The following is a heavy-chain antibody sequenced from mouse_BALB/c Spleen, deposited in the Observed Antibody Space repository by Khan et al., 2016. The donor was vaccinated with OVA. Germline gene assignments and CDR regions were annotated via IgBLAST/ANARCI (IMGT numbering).Heavy chain of an antibody. CDR2: ISYSGST. D-gene: IGHD1-1*01. CDR3: ARGNYYGYAMDY. Sequence: EVQLQESGPGLVKPFQSLSLTCTVTGYSITSNYAWNWIRQFPGNKLDWVGYISYSGSTSYNPSPKSRFSIILATSTNQFFLQLNSVTTEDTATYYCARGNYYGYAMDYWGQGTSVTVSS. J-gene: IGHJ4*01. V-gene: IGHV3-2*02. CDR1: GYSITSNYA.